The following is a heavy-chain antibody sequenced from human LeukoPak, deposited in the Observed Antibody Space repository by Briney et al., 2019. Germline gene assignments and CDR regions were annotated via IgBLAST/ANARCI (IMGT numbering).Heavy chain of an antibody. CDR2: INHSGST. CDR3: AREYPKGGSYRFDP. J-gene: IGHJ5*02. Sequence: SETLSLTCAVYGESFSGYYWSWIRQPPGKGLEWIGEINHSGSTNYNPSLKGRVTISVDTSKNQFSLKLSSVTAADTAVYYCAREYPKGGSYRFDPWGQGTLVTVSS. CDR1: GESFSGYY. D-gene: IGHD1-26*01. V-gene: IGHV4-34*01.